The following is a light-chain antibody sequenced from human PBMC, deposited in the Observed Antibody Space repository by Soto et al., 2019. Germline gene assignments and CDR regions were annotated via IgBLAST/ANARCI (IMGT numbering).Light chain of an antibody. V-gene: IGKV1-5*01. CDR1: QSISGW. Sequence: DIQMTQSPSSLYASVGDGVTITCRASQSISGWLAWYQQKPGKAPNLLIYDVSNLKSGVPSRFSGSGSATEFTLTISSLQPDDFAPYYCQQYNGYPITFGQGTRLEIK. CDR2: DVS. J-gene: IGKJ5*01. CDR3: QQYNGYPIT.